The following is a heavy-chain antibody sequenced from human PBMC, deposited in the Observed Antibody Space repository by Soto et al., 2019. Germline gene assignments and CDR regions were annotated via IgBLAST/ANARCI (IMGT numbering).Heavy chain of an antibody. Sequence: ASVKVSCKASGYTFTSYAMHWVRQAPGQRLEWMGWINAGNGNTKYSHKFQGRVTITRDTSASTAYMELSSLRSEDTAVYYYARDPRYYYGSGSHTYYYYYGMDVWGHGATVTVSS. CDR2: INAGNGNT. V-gene: IGHV1-3*01. D-gene: IGHD3-10*01. CDR1: GYTFTSYA. CDR3: ARDPRYYYGSGSHTYYYYYGMDV. J-gene: IGHJ6*01.